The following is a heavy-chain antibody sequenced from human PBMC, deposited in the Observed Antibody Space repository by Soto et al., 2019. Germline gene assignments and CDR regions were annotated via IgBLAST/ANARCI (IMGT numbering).Heavy chain of an antibody. Sequence: SETLSLTCVVSSYSISSGFFWAWIRQPPGKGLEWVGSIYHTGDTHYNPSLRSQVSMSVDTSKNHFSLRLTYLTAADTAVYFCARDTNSLDLWGQGILLTFSS. CDR2: IYHTGDT. CDR3: ARDTNSLDL. V-gene: IGHV4-38-2*02. J-gene: IGHJ4*02. CDR1: SYSISSGFF. D-gene: IGHD1-1*01.